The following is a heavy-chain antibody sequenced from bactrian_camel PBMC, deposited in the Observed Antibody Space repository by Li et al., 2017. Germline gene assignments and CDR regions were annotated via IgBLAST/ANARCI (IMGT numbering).Heavy chain of an antibody. CDR2: ISSDGGT. CDR3: VRGYWQTGRIPSWAI. D-gene: IGHD2*01. Sequence: VQLVESGGGSVQAGGSLRLSCTASGFTFDDYDMGWYRQAPGNGCDLVSSISSDGGTDYADSVKGRFTASRDNAANTVYLQVNSLKSEDTALYYCVRGYWQTGRIPSWAIRGQGTQVTVS. CDR1: GFTFDDYD. J-gene: IGHJ4*01. V-gene: IGHV3S63*01.